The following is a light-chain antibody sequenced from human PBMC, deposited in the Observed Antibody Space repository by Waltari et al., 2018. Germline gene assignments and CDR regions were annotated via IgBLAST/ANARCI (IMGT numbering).Light chain of an antibody. Sequence: QSLLTHPPSVAASPGQKVPIPCSASRPNIQSNYLSLYQQFPGLPPNPLIYENYRRPSGIHDRFSGSKFATYATLGITGLQNGDEADYYCGAWDTTMLTFVFGSGTKVTVL. V-gene: IGLV1-51*02. CDR1: RPNIQSNY. CDR3: GAWDTTMLTFV. CDR2: ENY. J-gene: IGLJ1*01.